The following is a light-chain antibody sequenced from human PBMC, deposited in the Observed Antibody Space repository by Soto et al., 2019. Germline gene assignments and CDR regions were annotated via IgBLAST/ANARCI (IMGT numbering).Light chain of an antibody. J-gene: IGKJ1*01. Sequence: DIQMTQSPSTLSASVGDTVTITCRASQSISTSLAWYQQKPGKAPNLLISGASTLEEGVPSRFRGSGSGTEFTLTITRLQTDDFATYYCQKYITYSTFGQGTKVDIK. CDR3: QKYITYST. V-gene: IGKV1-5*01. CDR1: QSISTS. CDR2: GAS.